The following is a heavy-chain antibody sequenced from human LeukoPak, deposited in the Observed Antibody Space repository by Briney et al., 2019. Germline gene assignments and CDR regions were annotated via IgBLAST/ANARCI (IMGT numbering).Heavy chain of an antibody. J-gene: IGHJ6*02. D-gene: IGHD3-10*01. CDR3: ARDVTMVRGYYYYGMDV. CDR2: ISAYNGNT. CDR1: GHTFTSYG. V-gene: IGHV1-18*01. Sequence: ASVKVSCKASGHTFTSYGISWVRQAPGQGLEWMGWISAYNGNTNYAQKPQGRVTMTTDTSTSTAYMELRSLRSDDPAVYYCARDVTMVRGYYYYGMDVWGQGTTVTVSS.